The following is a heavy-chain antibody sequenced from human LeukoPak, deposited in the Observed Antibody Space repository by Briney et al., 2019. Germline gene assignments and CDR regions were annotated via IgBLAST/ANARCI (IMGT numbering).Heavy chain of an antibody. J-gene: IGHJ6*03. CDR3: ARGNTIFGVVTQSENYMDV. Sequence: RASVKVSCKASGGTFSSYAISWVRQAPGQGLEWMGGIIPIFGTANYAQKFQGRVTITKDESTSTAYMELRRLRSEDTAVYYCARGNTIFGVVTQSENYMDVWGKGTTVTVSS. D-gene: IGHD3-3*01. V-gene: IGHV1-69*05. CDR2: IIPIFGTA. CDR1: GGTFSSYA.